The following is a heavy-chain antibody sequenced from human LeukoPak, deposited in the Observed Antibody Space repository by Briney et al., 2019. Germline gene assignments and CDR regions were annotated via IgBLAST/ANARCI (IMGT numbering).Heavy chain of an antibody. CDR1: GFTVSSSY. D-gene: IGHD1-7*01. J-gene: IGHJ6*03. V-gene: IGHV3-66*02. Sequence: QAGGSLRLSCAASGFTVSSSYMTWVRQAPGKGLEWVSIIYSSGYAYYADSVKGRFTISRDNSKNTLYLQMLSLRVEDAAVYHCARVSGELLSSYYFYMDVWGKGTTVTVSS. CDR2: IYSSGYA. CDR3: ARVSGELLSSYYFYMDV.